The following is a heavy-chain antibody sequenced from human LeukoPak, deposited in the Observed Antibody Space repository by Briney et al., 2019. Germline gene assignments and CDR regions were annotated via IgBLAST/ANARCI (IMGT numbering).Heavy chain of an antibody. D-gene: IGHD3-3*01. CDR3: ARDLSTIFGVVNQYYYMDV. CDR2: IIPIFGAA. Sequence: SVKVSCKASGGTFSSYAISWVRQAPGQGLEWMGGIIPIFGAANYAQKFQGRVTITADESTSTAYMELSSLRSEDTAVYYCARDLSTIFGVVNQYYYMDVWGKGTTVTVSS. J-gene: IGHJ6*03. V-gene: IGHV1-69*13. CDR1: GGTFSSYA.